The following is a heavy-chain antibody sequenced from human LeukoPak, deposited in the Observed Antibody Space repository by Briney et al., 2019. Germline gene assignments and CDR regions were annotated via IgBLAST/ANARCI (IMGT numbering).Heavy chain of an antibody. CDR1: GSTFTDYY. D-gene: IGHD3-10*01. J-gene: IGHJ4*02. CDR2: IIPIFGTA. V-gene: IGHV1-69*13. Sequence: GASVKVSCKASGSTFTDYYMHWVRQAPGQGLEWMGGIIPIFGTANYAQKFQGRVTITADESTSTAYMELSSLRSEDTAVYYCAREFLVRGVVYWGQGTLVTVSS. CDR3: AREFLVRGVVY.